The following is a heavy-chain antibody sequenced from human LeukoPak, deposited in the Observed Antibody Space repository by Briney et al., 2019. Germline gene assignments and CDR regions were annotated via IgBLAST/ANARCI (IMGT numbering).Heavy chain of an antibody. CDR1: GFTFSSYA. D-gene: IGHD3-10*01. Sequence: PGGSLRLSCAASGFTFSSYAMSWVRQAPGKGLEWASAISGSGGSTYYADSVKGRFTISRDNSKNTLYLQMNSLRAEDTAVYYCAKESSLYGSGSYYNYWGQGTLVTVSS. V-gene: IGHV3-23*01. CDR3: AKESSLYGSGSYYNY. CDR2: ISGSGGST. J-gene: IGHJ4*02.